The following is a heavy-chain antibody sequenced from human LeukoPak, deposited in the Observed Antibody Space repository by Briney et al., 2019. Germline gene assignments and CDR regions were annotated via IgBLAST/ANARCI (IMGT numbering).Heavy chain of an antibody. V-gene: IGHV4-39*01. CDR2: IHYSGST. CDR3: ATWRTAKTGFDY. D-gene: IGHD1-1*01. CDR1: GGSISSSSYY. Sequence: SETLSLTCTVSGGSISSSSYYWGWIRQPPGKGLEWIGSIHYSGSTYYNPSLKSRVTISVDTSKNQFSLKLSSVTAADTAVYYCATWRTAKTGFDYWGQGTLVTVSS. J-gene: IGHJ4*02.